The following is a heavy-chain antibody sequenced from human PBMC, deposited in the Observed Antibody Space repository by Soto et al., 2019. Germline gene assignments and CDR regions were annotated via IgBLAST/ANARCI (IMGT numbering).Heavy chain of an antibody. V-gene: IGHV1-69*01. CDR2: IIPIFGTA. CDR3: AGSSAVVAATPVQSNY. J-gene: IGHJ4*02. Sequence: QVQLVQSGAEVKKPGSSVKVSCKASGGTFSSYAISWVRQAPGQGLEWMGGIIPIFGTANYAQKFQGRVTITADESTSTAYMELSRLRCEDTGVYYCAGSSAVVAATPVQSNYWGQGTLGTVSS. D-gene: IGHD2-15*01. CDR1: GGTFSSYA.